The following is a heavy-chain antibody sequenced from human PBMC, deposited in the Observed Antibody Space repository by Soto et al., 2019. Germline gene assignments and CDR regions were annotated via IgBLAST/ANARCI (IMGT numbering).Heavy chain of an antibody. CDR2: MKHNSGKG. Sequence: APVKGCCKAPRDAFSNKNNSWVRQSTGQGLEWMGWMKHNSGKGADGQKFQGRETMTRDTSKSKAYMELSSLASDDTAIYYCARMATSGTLNWFDPWGQGTLVIVSS. V-gene: IGHV1-8*01. CDR1: RDAFSNKN. J-gene: IGHJ5*02. CDR3: ARMATSGTLNWFDP.